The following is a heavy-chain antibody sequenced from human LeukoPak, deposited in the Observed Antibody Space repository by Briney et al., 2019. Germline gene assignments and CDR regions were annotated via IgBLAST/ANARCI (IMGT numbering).Heavy chain of an antibody. J-gene: IGHJ4*02. Sequence: SETLSLTCTVSGDSISSYFWSWIRQPPGKALEWIGYVYYSRSTKYNASLKSRVSISGDTSKNQFSLKLSSVTAADTAVYYCARGWDSSGFSFDYWGRGALVTVSS. V-gene: IGHV4-59*01. CDR2: VYYSRST. D-gene: IGHD3-22*01. CDR1: GDSISSYF. CDR3: ARGWDSSGFSFDY.